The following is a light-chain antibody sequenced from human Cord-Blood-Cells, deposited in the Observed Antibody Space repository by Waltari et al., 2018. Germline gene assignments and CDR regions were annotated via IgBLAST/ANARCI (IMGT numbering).Light chain of an antibody. V-gene: IGKV1-5*03. CDR2: KAS. CDR3: QQYNSYST. J-gene: IGKJ3*01. CDR1: QSISSW. Sequence: DIQMTQSPSTLSASVGDRVTITCRASQSISSWLAWYQQKPGKAPKLLIYKASSLESGVPSRFSVSGSGTEVTLTISSLQPDDFATYYCQQYNSYSTFGPGTKVDIK.